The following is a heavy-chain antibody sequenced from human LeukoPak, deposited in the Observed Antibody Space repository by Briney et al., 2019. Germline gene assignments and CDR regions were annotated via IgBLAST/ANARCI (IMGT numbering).Heavy chain of an antibody. V-gene: IGHV4-39*01. J-gene: IGHJ4*02. D-gene: IGHD3-22*01. CDR2: ISYSRAT. CDR1: GVSISSSTYY. CDR3: ARHPYYDSSGLDY. Sequence: SETLSLTCTVSGVSISSSTYYWGWIRQPPEKGLEWIASISYSRATYYNPSLKSRVTISIDTSKNQFSLKLSSVTAADTAVSYCARHPYYDSSGLDYWGQGTLVTVSS.